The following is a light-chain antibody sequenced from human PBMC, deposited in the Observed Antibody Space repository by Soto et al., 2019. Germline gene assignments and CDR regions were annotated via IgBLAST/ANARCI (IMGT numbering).Light chain of an antibody. CDR1: QSITGW. Sequence: DIQMTQSPPTLSASVGDRVTISCRASQSITGWLAWFQQKPGKAPKLLISKASKLESGVPSRFSGSGSGTDFTLTISGLQPDDFATYYCHQYNPYSPWTFGQGTKVDIK. V-gene: IGKV1-5*03. CDR3: HQYNPYSPWT. CDR2: KAS. J-gene: IGKJ1*01.